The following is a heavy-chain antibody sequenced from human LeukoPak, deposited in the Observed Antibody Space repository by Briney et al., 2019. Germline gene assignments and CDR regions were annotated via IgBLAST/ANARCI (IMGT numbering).Heavy chain of an antibody. D-gene: IGHD6-13*01. J-gene: IGHJ4*02. Sequence: PSETLSLTCTVYGGSISSGSYYWSWIRQPAGKGLEWIGRIYTSGSTNYNPSLKSRVTISVDTSKNQFSLKLSSVTAADTDVYYCAASVAAAGRGYWGQGTLVTVSS. V-gene: IGHV4-61*02. CDR2: IYTSGST. CDR3: AASVAAAGRGY. CDR1: GGSISSGSYY.